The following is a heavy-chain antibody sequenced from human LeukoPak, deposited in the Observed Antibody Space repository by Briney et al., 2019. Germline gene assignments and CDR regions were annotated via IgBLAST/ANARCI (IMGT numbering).Heavy chain of an antibody. V-gene: IGHV4-34*01. CDR2: INDSGSP. J-gene: IGHJ6*02. CDR1: GGSSRGYY. CDR3: ARGPARLETDYYYYGMDV. Sequence: PSETLSLTCAGYGGSSRGYYWNRLWIRQSPGTGLEWTGEINDSGSPNYNPSLKSRVTISENKSLNQFSLRLSSVTAADTAVYYCARGPARLETDYYYYGMDVWGQGTTVTVSS. D-gene: IGHD1-1*01.